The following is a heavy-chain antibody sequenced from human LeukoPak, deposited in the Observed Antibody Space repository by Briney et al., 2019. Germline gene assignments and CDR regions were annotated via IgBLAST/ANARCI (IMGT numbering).Heavy chain of an antibody. J-gene: IGHJ3*02. CDR2: ISYDGSNK. V-gene: IGHV3-30*04. CDR3: ATVRAVGAFDI. Sequence: PGGSLRLSCAASGFTFSSYAMHWVRQAPGKGLEWVAVISYDGSNKYYADSVKGRFTISRDNSKNTLYLQMNSLRAEDTAVYYCATVRAVGAFDIWGQGTMVTVSS. CDR1: GFTFSSYA. D-gene: IGHD3-10*01.